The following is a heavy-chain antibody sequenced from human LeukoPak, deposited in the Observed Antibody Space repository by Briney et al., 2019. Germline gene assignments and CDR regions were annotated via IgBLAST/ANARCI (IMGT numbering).Heavy chain of an antibody. J-gene: IGHJ4*02. CDR2: IYYSGST. CDR3: ARVDYYGSGSPIWGDY. CDR1: GGSISSGSYY. V-gene: IGHV4-39*07. D-gene: IGHD3-10*01. Sequence: SETLSLTCTVSGGSISSGSYYWSWIRQPPGKGLEWIGSIYYSGSTYYNPSLKSRVTISVDTSKNQFSLKLSSVTAADTAVYYCARVDYYGSGSPIWGDYWGQGTLVTVSS.